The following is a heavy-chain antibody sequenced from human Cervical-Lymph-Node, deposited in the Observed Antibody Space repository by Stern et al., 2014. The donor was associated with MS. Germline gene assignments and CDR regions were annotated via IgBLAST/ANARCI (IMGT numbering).Heavy chain of an antibody. J-gene: IGHJ4*02. CDR3: ARIAVAASGGFDY. D-gene: IGHD6-19*01. CDR2: LFSNDEK. Sequence: SGPVLVTPTETLTLTCTVSGFSLSNARMGVSWIRQPPGQALEWLAHLFSNDEKSYSSSLKSRLTSSKDTSKSQVVLTMTNMDPVDTATYYCARIAVAASGGFDYWGQGTLVTVSS. V-gene: IGHV2-26*01. CDR1: GFSLSNARMG.